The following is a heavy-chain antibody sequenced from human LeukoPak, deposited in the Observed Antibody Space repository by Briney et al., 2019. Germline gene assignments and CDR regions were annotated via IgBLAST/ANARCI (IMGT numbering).Heavy chain of an antibody. D-gene: IGHD6-6*01. J-gene: IGHJ4*02. CDR3: ARDRWVAARPGDYFDY. Sequence: ASVKVSCKASGYTFTSYGISWVRQAPGQGPEWMGWISAYNGNTNYAQKLQGRVTMTTDTSTSTAYMELRSLRSDDTAVYCCARDRWVAARPGDYFDYWGQGTLVTVSS. CDR2: ISAYNGNT. CDR1: GYTFTSYG. V-gene: IGHV1-18*01.